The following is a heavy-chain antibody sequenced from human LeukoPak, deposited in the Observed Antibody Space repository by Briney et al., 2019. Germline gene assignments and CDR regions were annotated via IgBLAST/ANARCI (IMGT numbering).Heavy chain of an antibody. CDR2: IYYSGST. CDR1: GGSFSGYY. D-gene: IGHD3-10*01. J-gene: IGHJ4*02. V-gene: IGHV4-59*01. CDR3: ARGPSLITMVRGVIIT. Sequence: SGTLSLTCAVYGGSFSGYYWSWIRQPPGKGLEWMGYIYYSGSTNYNPSLKSRVTISVDTSKNQFSLKLSSVTAADTAVYYCARGPSLITMVRGVIITWGQGTLVTVSS.